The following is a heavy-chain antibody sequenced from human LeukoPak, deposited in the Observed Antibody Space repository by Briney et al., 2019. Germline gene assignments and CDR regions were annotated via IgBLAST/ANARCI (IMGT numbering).Heavy chain of an antibody. CDR2: MNPVSGNA. V-gene: IGHV1-8*01. CDR3: ARAPMGTAPLY. CDR1: GYTFTNFD. D-gene: IGHD1/OR15-1a*01. Sequence: GASAKVSCKASGYTFTNFDINWVRQAPGQGLEWMGWMNPVSGNAGSAQKFQGRVTLTRDTSISTAYMELSSLTSDDTAFYYCARAPMGTAPLYWGQGTLVTVSS. J-gene: IGHJ4*02.